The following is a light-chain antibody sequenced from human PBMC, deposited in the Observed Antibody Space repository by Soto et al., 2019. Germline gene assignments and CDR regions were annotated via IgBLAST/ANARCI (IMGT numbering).Light chain of an antibody. CDR2: DAS. CDR1: QTVSSY. Sequence: EIVLTQSPATLSLSLGERATLSCRASQTVSSYLAWYQQKPGQAPRLLIYDASTRATGIPARFSGSVSGTDFTLTISSLEPEDFAVYYCQHRSDFTWTFGQGTKVDIK. V-gene: IGKV3-11*01. CDR3: QHRSDFTWT. J-gene: IGKJ1*01.